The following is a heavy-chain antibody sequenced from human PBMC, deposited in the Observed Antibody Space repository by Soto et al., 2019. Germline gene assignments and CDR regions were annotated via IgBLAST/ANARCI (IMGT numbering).Heavy chain of an antibody. Sequence: QVQLVQSGAEVKKPGSSVRVSCQASGGTFTTYAFNWVRQAPGQGLEWMGGIIPMYNKANYAPNFLGRVTISADPSTSTAYMKLTTLRSEDTAVYFCARGYSGGYYYAMDVWGQGTTVTVSS. CDR3: ARGYSGGYYYAMDV. CDR1: GGTFTTYA. D-gene: IGHD4-4*01. CDR2: IIPMYNKA. J-gene: IGHJ6*02. V-gene: IGHV1-69*01.